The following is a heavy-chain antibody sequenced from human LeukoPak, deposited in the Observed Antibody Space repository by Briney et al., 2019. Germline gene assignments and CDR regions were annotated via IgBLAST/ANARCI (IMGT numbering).Heavy chain of an antibody. CDR2: IIPIFCTA. CDR1: GGTFSSYA. V-gene: IGHV1-69*01. J-gene: IGHJ4*02. CDR3: ARDSGDGYNYLDY. Sequence: SVKVSCKASGGTFSSYAISWVRQAPGQGLEWMGGIIPIFCTANYAQKFQGRVTITADESTSTAYMELSSLRSEDTAVYYCARDSGDGYNYLDYWGQGTLVTVSS. D-gene: IGHD5-24*01.